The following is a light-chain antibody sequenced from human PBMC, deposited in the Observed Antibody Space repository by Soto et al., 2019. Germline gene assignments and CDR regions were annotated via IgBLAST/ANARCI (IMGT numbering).Light chain of an antibody. CDR1: QSLLHSNGYNY. V-gene: IGKV2-28*01. J-gene: IGKJ1*01. Sequence: DIVMTQSPLSLSVTPGEPASISCRSSQSLLHSNGYNYLDWYLQKPGQSPQLLIYFVSNRASGVPDRCSGSGSGTYFTLKISRVEPEDVGVYYCMQDLQTRTFGQGTKVEIK. CDR3: MQDLQTRT. CDR2: FVS.